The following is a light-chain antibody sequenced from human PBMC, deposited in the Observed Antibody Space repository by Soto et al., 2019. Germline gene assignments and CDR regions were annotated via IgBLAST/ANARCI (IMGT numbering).Light chain of an antibody. CDR3: LQHNSDPFT. V-gene: IGKV1-17*01. Sequence: DVQMTQSPSSLSASVGDRVTITCRASQGIRNDLTWYQQKLGKAPKRLITAASSLQSGVPSRFSGSESGAEFIRTISSLQPEDLATYYFLQHNSDPFTFGGGTKVEIE. CDR2: AAS. CDR1: QGIRND. J-gene: IGKJ4*01.